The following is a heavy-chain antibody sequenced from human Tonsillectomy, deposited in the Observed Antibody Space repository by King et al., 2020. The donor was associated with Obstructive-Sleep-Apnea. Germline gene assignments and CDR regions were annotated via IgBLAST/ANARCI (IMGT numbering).Heavy chain of an antibody. Sequence: VQLVESGGGVVQPGRSLRLSCAASGFTFSTYAMYWVRQAPGKGLEGVAVISYDGSNKYYADSGKGRFTISRDNSKNTLYLQMNSLRAEETAVYYCARDGPVVVPAAMPGFNWFDPWGQGTLVIVSS. CDR2: ISYDGSNK. V-gene: IGHV3-30-3*01. CDR3: ARDGPVVVPAAMPGFNWFDP. D-gene: IGHD2-2*01. CDR1: GFTFSTYA. J-gene: IGHJ5*02.